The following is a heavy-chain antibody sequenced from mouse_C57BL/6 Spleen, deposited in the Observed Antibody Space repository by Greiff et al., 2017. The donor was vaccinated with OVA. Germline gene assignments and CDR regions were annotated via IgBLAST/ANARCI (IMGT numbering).Heavy chain of an antibody. D-gene: IGHD1-1*01. CDR2: INPNSGST. Sequence: QVHLKQPGAELVKPGASVKLSCTASGYTFTSYWMHWVKQRPGQGLEWIGMINPNSGSTNYNEKFKSKATLTVDKSSSTAYTKRSSLTSEDSAVYYCAREGYFYGSSHFDCWGKGTTLTFSA. CDR3: AREGYFYGSSHFDC. J-gene: IGHJ2*01. CDR1: GYTFTSYW. V-gene: IGHV1-64*01.